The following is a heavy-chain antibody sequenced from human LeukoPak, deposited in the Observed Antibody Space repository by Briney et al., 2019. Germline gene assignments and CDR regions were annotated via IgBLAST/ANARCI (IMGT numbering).Heavy chain of an antibody. D-gene: IGHD6-13*01. Sequence: GGSLRLSCAASGFTFTSYVMHWVRQAPGKGLQWVALISYDGSNKYYADSVKGRFTISRDNSKNTLYLQMNSLRAEVTAVYYCARPRGAAAGTFGFDPWGQGTLVTVSS. CDR1: GFTFTSYV. CDR3: ARPRGAAAGTFGFDP. V-gene: IGHV3-30*03. J-gene: IGHJ5*02. CDR2: ISYDGSNK.